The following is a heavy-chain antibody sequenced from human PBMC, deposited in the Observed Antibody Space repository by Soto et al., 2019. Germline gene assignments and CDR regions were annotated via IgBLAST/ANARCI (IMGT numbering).Heavy chain of an antibody. CDR1: GYSISSGCY. D-gene: IGHD3-22*01. CDR3: ARVGPWVPYYYESSPYTFESWFDP. CDR2: IYHGGST. Sequence: KTSETLSLTCGVSGYSISSGCYWCWLRQPPGKGLEWIGSIYHGGSTYYNPSLNRRGTLSIDMTTNHVSLILNSVTAADAAVYYFARVGPWVPYYYESSPYTFESWFDPWGQGTLVTVSS. J-gene: IGHJ5*02. V-gene: IGHV4-38-2*01.